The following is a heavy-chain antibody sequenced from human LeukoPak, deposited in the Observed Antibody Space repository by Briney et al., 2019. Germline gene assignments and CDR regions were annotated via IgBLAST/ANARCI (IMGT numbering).Heavy chain of an antibody. CDR3: AIETITNPIAARTWVY. D-gene: IGHD6-6*01. CDR2: MKQDGSEK. CDR1: GFTFSRYW. J-gene: IGHJ4*02. Sequence: GGSLSLSCAASGFTFSRYWMSWVRQAPGKGLEWVATMKQDGSEKYYMDSVKGRFIISRDNAKNSLYLQMNSLRAEDTALYFCAIETITNPIAARTWVYWSQGALVTVSS. V-gene: IGHV3-7*01.